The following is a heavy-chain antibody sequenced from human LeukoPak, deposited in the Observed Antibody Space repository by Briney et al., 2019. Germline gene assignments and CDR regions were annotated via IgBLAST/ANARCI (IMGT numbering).Heavy chain of an antibody. Sequence: SETLSLTCTVFGGSMNINNYYWAWIRQPPGKGLEWIGSIYYTGTTYYNPSLNYRVTISVDTSKNQFSLKLSSVTAADTAVYYCARVYYSNSYDYWYFDLWGRGTLVTVSS. CDR2: IYYTGTT. CDR1: GGSMNINNYY. D-gene: IGHD6-13*01. CDR3: ARVYYSNSYDYWYFDL. J-gene: IGHJ2*01. V-gene: IGHV4-39*07.